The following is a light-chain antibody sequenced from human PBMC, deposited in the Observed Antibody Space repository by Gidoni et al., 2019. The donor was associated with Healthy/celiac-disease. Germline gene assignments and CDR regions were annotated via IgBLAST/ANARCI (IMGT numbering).Light chain of an antibody. Sequence: DIVLTQSPGTLSLSPGERVTLFCRASQSVSSSYLAWYQQKPGQAPRLLIYGASSRATGIPDRFSGSGSGTDFTLTISRLEPEDFAVYYCQQYGSSPYTFXXXIKLEIK. CDR3: QQYGSSPYT. J-gene: IGKJ2*01. CDR2: GAS. V-gene: IGKV3-20*01. CDR1: QSVSSSY.